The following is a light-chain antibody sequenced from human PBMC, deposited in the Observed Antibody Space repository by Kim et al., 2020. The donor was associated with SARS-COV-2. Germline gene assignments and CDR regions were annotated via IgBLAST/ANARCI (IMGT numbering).Light chain of an antibody. CDR3: QSYDSSSHVV. J-gene: IGLJ2*01. Sequence: NFMLTQPHSVSESPGKTVTISCTRSSGNIAGNHVQWYQQRPGSAPSTVIYEHDQTPSGVPDRFSGSIDSSSNSASLTISGLKTEDEADCYCQSYDSSSHVVFGGGTQLTVL. CDR1: SGNIAGNH. V-gene: IGLV6-57*04. CDR2: EHD.